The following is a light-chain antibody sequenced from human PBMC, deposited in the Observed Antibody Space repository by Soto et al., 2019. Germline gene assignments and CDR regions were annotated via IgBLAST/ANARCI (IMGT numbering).Light chain of an antibody. CDR3: QKYNSAPQT. Sequence: DIQMTQSPSSLSASVGDRVTITCRASQGISNYLAWYQQKPGKVPKLLIYAASTLQSGVPSRFSGSGSGIDYALXIPGRNAEDIATYCCQKYNSAPQTFGQGTKV. CDR1: QGISNY. CDR2: AAS. J-gene: IGKJ1*01. V-gene: IGKV1-27*01.